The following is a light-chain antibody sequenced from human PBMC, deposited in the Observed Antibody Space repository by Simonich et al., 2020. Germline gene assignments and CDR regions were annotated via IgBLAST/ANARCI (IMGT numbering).Light chain of an antibody. V-gene: IGLV6-57*03. Sequence: NFMLTQPHSVSESPGQTVTISCTRSSGGIASNYVQWYQQRPGSAPTTLIYEDNQSPSGVPDRFSGSIDSTSNSASLTISGLKTEDEADYYCQSYDSSNHVVFGGGTKLTVL. CDR1: SGGIASNY. CDR3: QSYDSSNHVV. J-gene: IGLJ2*01. CDR2: EDN.